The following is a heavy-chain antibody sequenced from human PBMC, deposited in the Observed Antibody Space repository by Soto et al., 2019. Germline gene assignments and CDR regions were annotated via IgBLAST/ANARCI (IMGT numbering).Heavy chain of an antibody. J-gene: IGHJ4*02. D-gene: IGHD2-21*01. CDR2: INAGNGNT. Sequence: QVQLVQSGAEVKKPGASVKVSCKASGYTFTSYAMHWVRQAPGQRLEWMGRINAGNGNTKYSQKVQGRVTITRDTSASTAYMELSSLRSEDTAVYYCAGGVGIVSPGNWGQGTLVTVSS. V-gene: IGHV1-3*01. CDR1: GYTFTSYA. CDR3: AGGVGIVSPGN.